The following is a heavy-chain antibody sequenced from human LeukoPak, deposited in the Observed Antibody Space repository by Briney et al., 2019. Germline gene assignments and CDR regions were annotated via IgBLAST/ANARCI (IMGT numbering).Heavy chain of an antibody. D-gene: IGHD1-26*01. J-gene: IGHJ5*02. V-gene: IGHV4-31*03. CDR2: IFYIGST. CDR1: GGSIGSGDYY. CDR3: AREEGGSYKDWFDP. Sequence: SETLSLTCTVSGGSIGSGDYYWSWIRQHPGKGLEWIGYIFYIGSTHYNPSLKSRVTISADTSKNQFFLKLSSATAADTAVYYCAREEGGSYKDWFDPWGQGILVTASS.